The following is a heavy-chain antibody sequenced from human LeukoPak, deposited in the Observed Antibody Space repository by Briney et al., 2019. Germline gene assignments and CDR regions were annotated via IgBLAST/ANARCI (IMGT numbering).Heavy chain of an antibody. V-gene: IGHV4-34*01. Sequence: SSETLSLTCAVYGGSFSGYYWSWIRQPPGKGLEWIGEINHSGSTNYNPSLKSRVTISVDTSKNRFSLKLSSVTAADTAVYYCARGELRYFREWGQGTLVTVSS. D-gene: IGHD3-9*01. CDR1: GGSFSGYY. CDR3: ARGELRYFRE. J-gene: IGHJ4*02. CDR2: INHSGST.